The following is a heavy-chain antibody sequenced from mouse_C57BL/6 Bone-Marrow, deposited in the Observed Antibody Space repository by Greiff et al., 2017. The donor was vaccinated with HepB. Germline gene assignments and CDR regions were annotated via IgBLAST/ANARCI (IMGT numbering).Heavy chain of an antibody. J-gene: IGHJ4*01. CDR2: INPSSGYT. V-gene: IGHV1-4*01. CDR1: GYTFTSYT. CDR3: AKTPYYAMDY. Sequence: QVQLKQSGAELARPGASVKMSCKASGYTFTSYTMHWVKQRPGQGLEWIGYINPSSGYTKYNQKFKDKATLTADKSSSTAYMQLSSLTSEDSAVYYCAKTPYYAMDYWGQGTSVTVSS.